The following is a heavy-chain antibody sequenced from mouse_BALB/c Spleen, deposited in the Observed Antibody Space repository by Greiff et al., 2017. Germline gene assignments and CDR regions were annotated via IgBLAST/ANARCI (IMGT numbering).Heavy chain of an antibody. Sequence: EVHLVESGPGLVKPSQSLSLTCSVTGYSITSGYYWNWIRQFPGNKLEWMGYISYDGSNNYNPSLKNRISITRDTSKNQFFLKLNSVTTEDTATYYCARGDYGLYYFDYWGQGTTRTVSS. D-gene: IGHD1-1*02. V-gene: IGHV3-6*02. CDR2: ISYDGSN. J-gene: IGHJ2*01. CDR1: GYSITSGYY. CDR3: ARGDYGLYYFDY.